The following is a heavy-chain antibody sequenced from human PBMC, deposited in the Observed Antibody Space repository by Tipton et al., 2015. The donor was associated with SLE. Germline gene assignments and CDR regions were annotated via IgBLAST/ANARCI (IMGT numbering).Heavy chain of an antibody. CDR3: AREGDNSIHHYIDY. D-gene: IGHD2-21*01. CDR2: IKQDGSEK. J-gene: IGHJ4*02. CDR1: GFTFSSYW. V-gene: IGHV3-7*01. Sequence: GSLRLSCAASGFTFSSYWMSWVRQAPGKGLEWVANIKQDGSEKYYVDSVKGRFTISRDNAKNSLYLQMNSLRAEDTAVYYCAREGDNSIHHYIDYWGQGTLVTVSS.